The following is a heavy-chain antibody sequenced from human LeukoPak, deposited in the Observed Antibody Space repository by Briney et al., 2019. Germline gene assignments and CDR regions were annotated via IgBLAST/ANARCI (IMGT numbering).Heavy chain of an antibody. Sequence: ASVKVSCKASGYTFTGYYMHWVRQAPGQGLEWMGWINPNSGGTNYAQKFQGRVTMTRDTSISTAYMELSRLRSDDTAVYYCARGVAGATTVDYWGQETLVTVSS. V-gene: IGHV1-2*02. CDR2: INPNSGGT. CDR1: GYTFTGYY. J-gene: IGHJ4*02. CDR3: ARGVAGATTVDY. D-gene: IGHD1-26*01.